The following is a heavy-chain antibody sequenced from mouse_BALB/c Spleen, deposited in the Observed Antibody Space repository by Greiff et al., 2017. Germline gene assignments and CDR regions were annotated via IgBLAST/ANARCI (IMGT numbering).Heavy chain of an antibody. CDR1: GYAFTNYL. D-gene: IGHD1-1*01. CDR2: INPGSGGT. V-gene: IGHV1-54*01. CDR3: SRDGSSYSDY. J-gene: IGHJ2*01. Sequence: QVQLQQSGAELVRPGTSVKVSCKASGYAFTNYLIEWVKQRPGQGLEWIGVINPGSGGTYYNEKFKGKATLTADKTSSTAYMQLSSLTSDDSAVFFISRDGSSYSDYWGQGTTLTVSS.